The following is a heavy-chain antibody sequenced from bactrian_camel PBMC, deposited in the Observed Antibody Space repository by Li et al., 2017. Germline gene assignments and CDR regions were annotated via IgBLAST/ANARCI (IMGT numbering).Heavy chain of an antibody. CDR3: FGGHS. CDR1: GFTFSISW. V-gene: IGHV3S25*01. J-gene: IGHJ6*01. Sequence: QLVESGGGLVQPGGSLRLSCATSGFTFSISWMYWVRQAPGKGLEWVSAVNRGGGSAYYADSVKGRFTISRDNAKNTVFLQLNSLKTEDMAMYYCFGGHSWGQGTQVTVS. CDR2: VNRGGGSA.